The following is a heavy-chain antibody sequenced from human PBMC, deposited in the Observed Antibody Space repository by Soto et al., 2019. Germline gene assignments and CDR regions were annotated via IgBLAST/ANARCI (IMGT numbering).Heavy chain of an antibody. CDR1: GGSISSGGYY. D-gene: IGHD4-17*01. J-gene: IGHJ4*02. V-gene: IGHV4-31*03. CDR3: ARVGPHYGGAHFDY. Sequence: QVQLQESGPGLVKPSQNLSLTCTVSGGSISSGGYYWSWIRQHPGKGLASIGYIYYSGGTYYNPSLQSRVTISLDTSNNQFSLKLSSVTAADTAVYYCARVGPHYGGAHFDYWGQGTMVTVSS. CDR2: IYYSGGT.